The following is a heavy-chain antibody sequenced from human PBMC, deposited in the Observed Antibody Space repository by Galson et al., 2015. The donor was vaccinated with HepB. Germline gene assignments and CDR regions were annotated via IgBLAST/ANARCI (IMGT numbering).Heavy chain of an antibody. V-gene: IGHV3-23*01. Sequence: GKGLEWVSAISGSGGSTYYADSVKGRFTISRDNSKNTLYLQMNSLRAEDTAVYYCAKTSRGVSGSYSDAFDIWGQGTMVTVSS. D-gene: IGHD1-26*01. CDR2: ISGSGGST. J-gene: IGHJ3*02. CDR3: AKTSRGVSGSYSDAFDI.